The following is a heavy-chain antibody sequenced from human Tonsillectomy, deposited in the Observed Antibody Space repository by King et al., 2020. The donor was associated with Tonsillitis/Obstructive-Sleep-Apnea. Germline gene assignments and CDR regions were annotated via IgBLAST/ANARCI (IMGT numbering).Heavy chain of an antibody. D-gene: IGHD2-15*01. Sequence: QLVQSGAEVKKPGSSVKVSCKASGGTFSSYAISWVRQAPGQGLEWMGGIIPIFGTANYAQKFQGRVTITADESTSTAYMVLSSLRSEDTAVYYCALYCSGGSCYSGDRWWFAPWGQGTLVTVSS. J-gene: IGHJ5*02. CDR1: GGTFSSYA. CDR3: ALYCSGGSCYSGDRWWFAP. V-gene: IGHV1-69*12. CDR2: IIPIFGTA.